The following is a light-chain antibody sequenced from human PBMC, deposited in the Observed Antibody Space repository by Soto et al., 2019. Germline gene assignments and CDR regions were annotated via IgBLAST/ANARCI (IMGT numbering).Light chain of an antibody. CDR2: NTC. V-gene: IGKV3-20*01. Sequence: EIVLTQSPGTLSLYPGERATLSCRASQSVSSGYLAWYQQQPGQPPRLVMYNTCLRAAGIPDRFSGSGSERDFTLTINRLEAEDCAVYYCQQDGSSPLYSFGQGTNLEIK. J-gene: IGKJ2*01. CDR3: QQDGSSPLYS. CDR1: QSVSSGY.